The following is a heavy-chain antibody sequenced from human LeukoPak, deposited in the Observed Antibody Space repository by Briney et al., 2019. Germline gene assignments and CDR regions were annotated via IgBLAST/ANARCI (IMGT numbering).Heavy chain of an antibody. CDR2: IAPISGTP. V-gene: IGHV1-69*06. J-gene: IGHJ3*01. CDR3: AREGEYYSESGNLVDASDV. Sequence: SVNVSFKASGGTFTHYVISWVRQAPGQGGEGMGGIAPISGTPMYAQRFQGRVTITADKSTNTAYMEMSSLTSEDTAVYFCAREGEYYSESGNLVDASDVWGQGTVVTVSA. D-gene: IGHD3-10*01. CDR1: GGTFTHYV.